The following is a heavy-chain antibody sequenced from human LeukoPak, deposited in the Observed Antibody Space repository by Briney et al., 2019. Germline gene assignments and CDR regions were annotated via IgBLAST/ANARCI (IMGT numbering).Heavy chain of an antibody. V-gene: IGHV3-9*01. Sequence: PGGSLRLSCAASGFTFDDYAMHWVRQAPGKGLEWVSGISWNSGSIGYADSVKGRFTISRDNAKNSLYLQMNSLRAEDTALYYCAKGPSGIAVSGSPKYFQYWGQGTLVTVSS. J-gene: IGHJ1*01. CDR3: AKGPSGIAVSGSPKYFQY. CDR2: ISWNSGSI. D-gene: IGHD6-19*01. CDR1: GFTFDDYA.